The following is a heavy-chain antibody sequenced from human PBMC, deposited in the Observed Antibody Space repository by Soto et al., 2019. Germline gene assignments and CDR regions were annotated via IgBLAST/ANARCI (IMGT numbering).Heavy chain of an antibody. CDR1: GFTFSTYW. Sequence: PGGSLRLSCAASGFTFSTYWMHWVRQAPGQGLLWVSRIDRDGSSTSYADSVKGRFTISRDNAKNTLYLQMNSLRAEDTAVYYCARDPPPTRVPSMVRGRLPDVYSYYAMDVWGQGTKVPVSS. V-gene: IGHV3-74*01. CDR3: ARDPPPTRVPSMVRGRLPDVYSYYAMDV. CDR2: IDRDGSST. J-gene: IGHJ6*02. D-gene: IGHD3-10*01.